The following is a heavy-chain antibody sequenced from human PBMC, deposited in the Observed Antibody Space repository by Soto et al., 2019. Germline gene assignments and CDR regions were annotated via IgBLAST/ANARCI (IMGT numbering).Heavy chain of an antibody. CDR3: AHRQGHGSNFDY. CDR2: IYWDDDK. CDR1: GFSLSSSGVG. J-gene: IGHJ4*02. D-gene: IGHD5-12*01. V-gene: IGHV2-5*02. Sequence: QITLKESGPPLVKPTQTLTLTCTFSGFSLSSSGVGVGWIRQPPGKALEWLALIYWDDDKRYSPSLKSRLTITKDTSKNQVVLTMTNMDPVDTATYYCAHRQGHGSNFDYWGQGTLVTVSS.